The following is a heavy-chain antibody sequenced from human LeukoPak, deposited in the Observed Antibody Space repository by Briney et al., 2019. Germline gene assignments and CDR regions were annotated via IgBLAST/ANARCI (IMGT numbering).Heavy chain of an antibody. V-gene: IGHV5-51*01. D-gene: IGHD3-10*01. Sequence: GESLKISCKGSGYSFTSYWIGWVRQMPGKDLEWMGIIYPGDSDTRYSPSFQGQVTISADKSISTAYLQWSSLKASDTAMYYCARLQLVTVGYYGSGSDIYYFDYWGQGTLVTVSS. CDR3: ARLQLVTVGYYGSGSDIYYFDY. CDR2: IYPGDSDT. J-gene: IGHJ4*02. CDR1: GYSFTSYW.